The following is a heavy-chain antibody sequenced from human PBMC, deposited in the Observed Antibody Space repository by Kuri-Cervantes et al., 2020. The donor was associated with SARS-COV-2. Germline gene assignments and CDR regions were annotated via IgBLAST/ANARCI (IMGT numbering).Heavy chain of an antibody. J-gene: IGHJ6*02. CDR1: GGSISSGSYY. V-gene: IGHV4-39*01. Sequence: ESLKISCTVSGGSISSGSYYWGWIRQPPGKGLEWIGSIYYSGSTYYNPSLKSRVTISVDTSKNQFSLKLSSVTAADTAVYYCARHLWSDGMDVWGQGTTVTVSS. D-gene: IGHD2-8*02. CDR3: ARHLWSDGMDV. CDR2: IYYSGST.